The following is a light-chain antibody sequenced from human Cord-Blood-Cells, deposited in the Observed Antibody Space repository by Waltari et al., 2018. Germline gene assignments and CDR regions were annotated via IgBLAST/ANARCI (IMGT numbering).Light chain of an antibody. J-gene: IGKJ4*01. Sequence: EIVLTQSPATLSLSPGERATLSCRASQSVSSYLAWYQQKPGQAPRLLIYDASNRATGIPARFSGSGSGTDFTRTISSLEPEDFAVYDCQQRSNWPPATFGGGTKVEIK. CDR1: QSVSSY. CDR2: DAS. V-gene: IGKV3-11*01. CDR3: QQRSNWPPAT.